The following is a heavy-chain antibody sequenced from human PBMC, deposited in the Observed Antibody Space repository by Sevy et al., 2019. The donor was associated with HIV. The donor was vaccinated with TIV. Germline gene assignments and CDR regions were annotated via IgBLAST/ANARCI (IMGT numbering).Heavy chain of an antibody. CDR2: IWSDGAYQ. D-gene: IGHD4-17*01. Sequence: GGSLILSCAATGFTFSNYAMHWVRQAPGKGMEWVAIIWSDGAYQYHGDSVKGRFTISRDNSKNTLYLQMNGLTTEDTAVYYCARPRANYVDHYFFYAMDVWGQGTTVTVSS. CDR1: GFTFSNYA. J-gene: IGHJ6*02. V-gene: IGHV3-33*01. CDR3: ARPRANYVDHYFFYAMDV.